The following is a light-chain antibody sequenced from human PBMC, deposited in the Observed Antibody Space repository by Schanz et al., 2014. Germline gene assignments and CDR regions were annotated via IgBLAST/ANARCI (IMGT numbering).Light chain of an antibody. V-gene: IGKV1-5*03. CDR3: QQYNTYPWT. CDR2: RTS. J-gene: IGKJ1*01. Sequence: DIQMTQSPSTLSASVGDRVTITCRASQSVSTLLAWYQQKSGRPPKLLIYRTSNLEPGVPSRFSGSGFGTEFTLTISSLQPDDVANYYCQQYNTYPWTFGPGTKVEIK. CDR1: QSVSTL.